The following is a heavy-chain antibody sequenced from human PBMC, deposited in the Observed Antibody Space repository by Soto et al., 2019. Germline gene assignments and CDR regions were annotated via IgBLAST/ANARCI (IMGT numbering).Heavy chain of an antibody. J-gene: IGHJ6*02. V-gene: IGHV3-30*18. CDR3: AKAHYDFWSGYSRNYYYYGMDV. CDR2: ISYDGSNK. D-gene: IGHD3-3*01. CDR1: GFTFRSYG. Sequence: ESGGGVVQPGRSLRLSCAASGFTFRSYGMHWVRQAPGKGLEWVAVISYDGSNKYYADSVKGRFTISRDNSKNTLYLQMSSLRAEDAAVYYCAKAHYDFWSGYSRNYYYYGMDVWGQGTTVTVSS.